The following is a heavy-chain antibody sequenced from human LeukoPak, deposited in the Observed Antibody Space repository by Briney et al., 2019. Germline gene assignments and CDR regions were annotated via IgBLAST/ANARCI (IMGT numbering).Heavy chain of an antibody. CDR1: GGSISSGDYY. J-gene: IGHJ4*02. CDR3: ARDRMVRGVTLFDY. Sequence: PSQTLSLTCTVSGGSISSGDYYWSWIRQPPGKGLEWIGYIYYSGSTYYNPSLKSRVTISVDTSKNQFSLKLSSVTAADTAVYYCARDRMVRGVTLFDYWGQGTLVTVSS. CDR2: IYYSGST. V-gene: IGHV4-30-4*01. D-gene: IGHD3-10*01.